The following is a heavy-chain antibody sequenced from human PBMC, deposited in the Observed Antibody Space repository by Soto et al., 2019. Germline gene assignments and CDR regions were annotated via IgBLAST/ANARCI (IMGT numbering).Heavy chain of an antibody. D-gene: IGHD4-4*01. CDR3: AKLLHNSYYNVMDV. V-gene: IGHV3-23*01. J-gene: IGHJ6*02. CDR1: GFTFSNSG. Sequence: GGSLRLSCAASGFTFSNSGMRWVRQAPGQGLEWVSSIGPSGNTYYSDAVKGRFTISRDISKNTLFLQMDSLRAEDTATYYCAKLLHNSYYNVMDVWGQGTMVTVSS. CDR2: IGPSGNT.